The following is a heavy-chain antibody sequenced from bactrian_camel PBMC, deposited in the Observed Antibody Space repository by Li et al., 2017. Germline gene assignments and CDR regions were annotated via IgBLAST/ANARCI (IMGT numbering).Heavy chain of an antibody. CDR1: GFTFSTYF. CDR3: AADMRSCPLMKWHGLAPTDFTY. J-gene: IGHJ6*01. V-gene: IGHV3-2*01. D-gene: IGHD1*01. Sequence: HVQLVESGGELVQPGGSLRLSCVASGFTFSTYFIAWVRQAPGKGLEWVSSIYSSGSRTYYADSVKGRFTISRDNAKNTLYLQMNSLKSEDTGMYYCAADMRSCPLMKWHGLAPTDFTYWGQGTQVTVS. CDR2: IYSSGSRT.